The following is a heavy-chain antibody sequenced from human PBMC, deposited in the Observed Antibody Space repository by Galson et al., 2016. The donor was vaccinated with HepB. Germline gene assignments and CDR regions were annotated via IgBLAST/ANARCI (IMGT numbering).Heavy chain of an antibody. CDR2: MSYDGSNK. CDR3: ARDRDDILTGYHPLFDN. V-gene: IGHV3-30*03. D-gene: IGHD3-9*01. Sequence: SLRLSCAASGFTFSSYGMHWVRQAPGKGLEWVAVMSYDGSNKYYADSVKGRFTISRDNSKNTLYLQMNTLRVEDTAVYYCARDRDDILTGYHPLFDNWGQGTLVTVSS. J-gene: IGHJ4*02. CDR1: GFTFSSYG.